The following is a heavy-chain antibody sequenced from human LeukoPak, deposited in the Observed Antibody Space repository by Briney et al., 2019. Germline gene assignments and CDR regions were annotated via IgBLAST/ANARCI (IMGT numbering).Heavy chain of an antibody. CDR3: AKKWVSG. CDR1: GFTFSSYA. V-gene: IGHV3-23*01. CDR2: ISASGGST. D-gene: IGHD6-13*01. J-gene: IGHJ4*02. Sequence: TGGSLRLSCAASGFTFSSYAMRWVRHAPGKGLKWVSAISASGGSTYYADSVTGRFTISRDNSKTARYLQMNRLRAEDTDVYYCAKKWVSGWGQGTLVTVSS.